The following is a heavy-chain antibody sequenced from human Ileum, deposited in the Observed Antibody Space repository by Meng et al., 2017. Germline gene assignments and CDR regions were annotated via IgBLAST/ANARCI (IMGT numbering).Heavy chain of an antibody. CDR1: GYTFTAYY. D-gene: IGHD3-16*01. Sequence: VQVVQAGAEVKKPGASVKGSCKTSGYTFTAYYLHWVRQAPGQGLEWMGWINPNTGGTHYEQKFQGRVTMTRDTSISTAYMELSRLRSDDTAVYYCARGQNYDYVWGHWGQGTLVTVSS. CDR2: INPNTGGT. V-gene: IGHV1-2*02. J-gene: IGHJ4*02. CDR3: ARGQNYDYVWGH.